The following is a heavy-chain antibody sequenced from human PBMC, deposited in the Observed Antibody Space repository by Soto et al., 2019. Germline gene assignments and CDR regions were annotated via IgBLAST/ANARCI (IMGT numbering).Heavy chain of an antibody. J-gene: IGHJ4*02. CDR3: ARPKGTYSSGYYYFDF. Sequence: QVQLEQSGGEVKQPGSSVRVSCKTSGGRFSTYAINWVRQAPGQGLEWMGAIIPLFGTADYSQKFQGRVTITADESTSTAYMELSSLRFDDTAVYFCARPKGTYSSGYYYFDFWGQGTRVTVSS. V-gene: IGHV1-69*01. D-gene: IGHD6-19*01. CDR2: IIPLFGTA. CDR1: GGRFSTYA.